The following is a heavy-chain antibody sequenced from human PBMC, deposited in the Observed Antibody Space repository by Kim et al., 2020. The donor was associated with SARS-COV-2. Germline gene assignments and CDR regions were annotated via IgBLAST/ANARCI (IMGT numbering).Heavy chain of an antibody. J-gene: IGHJ6*02. Sequence: ASVKVSCKASGYTFTSYAMHWVRQAPGQRLEWMGWINAGNGNTKYSQKFQGRVTITRDTSASTAYMELSSLRSEDTAVYYCARDTVVTPYYYYGMDVWGQGTTVTVSS. CDR1: GYTFTSYA. CDR3: ARDTVVTPYYYYGMDV. CDR2: INAGNGNT. D-gene: IGHD2-21*02. V-gene: IGHV1-3*01.